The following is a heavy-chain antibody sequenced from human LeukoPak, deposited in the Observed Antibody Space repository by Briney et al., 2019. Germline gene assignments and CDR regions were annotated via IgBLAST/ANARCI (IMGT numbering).Heavy chain of an antibody. D-gene: IGHD3-16*01. CDR3: ARSLWPEDY. CDR2: INQDGTGK. Sequence: PGGSLRLSCAASGFTFSDFYISWVRESPGKGLEWVASINQDGTGKYYVAPVKGRFTISRDNAKKSVWLQMTSLRADDTAVYYCARSLWPEDYWGQGTLVTVSS. J-gene: IGHJ4*02. V-gene: IGHV3-7*01. CDR1: GFTFSDFY.